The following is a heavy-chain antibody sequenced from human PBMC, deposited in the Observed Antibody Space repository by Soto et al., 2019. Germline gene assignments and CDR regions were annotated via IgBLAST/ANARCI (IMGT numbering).Heavy chain of an antibody. J-gene: IGHJ6*02. CDR3: AHRVVSRSQYYYYYYGIDV. CDR1: GLSLSTSEAG. CDR2: IYWNDAK. V-gene: IGHV2-5*01. D-gene: IGHD6-6*01. Sequence: RRTLGNARQPHTPTWTLSGLSLSTSEAGVGWICQPPGQALEWLALIYWNDAKRYSQSLKRRLTITKYTSKNEVVLTMTNMDPVDTAAYYCAHRVVSRSQYYYYYYGIDVWGQGTTVSVS.